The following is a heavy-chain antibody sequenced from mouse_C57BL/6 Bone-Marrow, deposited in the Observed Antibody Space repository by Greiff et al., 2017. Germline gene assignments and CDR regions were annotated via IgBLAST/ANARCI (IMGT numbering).Heavy chain of an antibody. D-gene: IGHD5-1*01. J-gene: IGHJ2*01. CDR3: AGSSTFFYYFDY. CDR2: FHPYNDDT. CDR1: GYTFTTYP. Sequence: QVQLQQSGAELVKPGASVKMSCKASGYTFTTYPIEWMKQNHGKSLEWIGNFHPYNDDTKYNEKFKGKATLTVEKSSNTVYLELSRLTSDDSAVYYWAGSSTFFYYFDYWGQGTTLTVSS. V-gene: IGHV1-47*01.